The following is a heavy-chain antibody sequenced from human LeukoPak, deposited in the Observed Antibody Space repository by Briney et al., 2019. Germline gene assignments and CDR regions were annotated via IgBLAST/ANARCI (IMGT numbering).Heavy chain of an antibody. Sequence: GGSLRLSCTASGFTFSSYAMSWVRQAPGKGLEWVSAISGSGGSTYYADSVKGRFTISRDNSKNTLYLQMNSLRAEDTAVYYCAKVLQLWLLLDYWGQGTPVTVSS. D-gene: IGHD5-18*01. CDR2: ISGSGGST. CDR1: GFTFSSYA. V-gene: IGHV3-23*01. J-gene: IGHJ4*02. CDR3: AKVLQLWLLLDY.